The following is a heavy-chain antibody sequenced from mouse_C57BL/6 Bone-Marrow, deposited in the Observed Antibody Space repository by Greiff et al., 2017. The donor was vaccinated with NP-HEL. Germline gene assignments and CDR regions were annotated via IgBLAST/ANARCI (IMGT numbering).Heavy chain of an antibody. CDR3: ARDPGKDWYFDV. CDR1: GYSITSGYY. V-gene: IGHV3-6*01. D-gene: IGHD4-1*01. J-gene: IGHJ1*03. CDR2: ISYDGSN. Sequence: EVKLMESGPGLVKPSQSLSLTCSVTGYSITSGYYWNWNRQFPGNKLEWMGYISYDGSNNYNPSLKNRIPFTRDTSKNQFFLKLNSVTTEDTATYYCARDPGKDWYFDVWGTGTTVTVSS.